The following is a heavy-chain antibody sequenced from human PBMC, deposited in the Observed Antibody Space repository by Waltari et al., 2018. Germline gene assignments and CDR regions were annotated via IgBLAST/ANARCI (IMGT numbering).Heavy chain of an antibody. CDR2: ISSSSSYI. V-gene: IGHV3-21*01. CDR1: GFTFSSYG. J-gene: IGHJ3*02. Sequence: EVQLVESGGGLVKPGGSLRLSCAASGFTFSSYGMNWVRQAPVGGLEWVSSISSSSSYIYYADSVKGRFTISRDNAKNSLYLQMNSLRAEDTAVYYCALHYYDSSGYYEGAFDIWGQGTMVTVSS. D-gene: IGHD3-22*01. CDR3: ALHYYDSSGYYEGAFDI.